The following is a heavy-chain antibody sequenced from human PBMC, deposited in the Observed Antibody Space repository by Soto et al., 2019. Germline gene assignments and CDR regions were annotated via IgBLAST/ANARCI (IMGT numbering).Heavy chain of an antibody. CDR2: ISAHNGDT. CDR1: GYTFTSYG. D-gene: IGHD3-22*01. CDR3: ARDWSRYYDSSGLMWFY. Sequence: ASVKVSCKASGYTFTSYGISWVRQAPGQGLEWVGWISAHNGDTRYAQNLQGRITMTTDTFTNTAYMELTSLTSDGTAVYYCARDWSRYYDSSGLMWFYWG. V-gene: IGHV1-18*01. J-gene: IGHJ4*01.